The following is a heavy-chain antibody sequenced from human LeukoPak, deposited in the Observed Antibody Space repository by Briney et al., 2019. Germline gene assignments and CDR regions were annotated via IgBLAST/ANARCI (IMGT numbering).Heavy chain of an antibody. D-gene: IGHD3-10*01. Sequence: SVKVSCTASGFTFTSSAVQWVRRARGQRLEWIGWIVVGSGNTNYAQKFQERVTITRDMSTSTAYMELSSLRSEDTAVYYCAANPPPYYYGSGSYYFDNWGQGTLVTVSS. V-gene: IGHV1-58*01. CDR1: GFTFTSSA. CDR3: AANPPPYYYGSGSYYFDN. CDR2: IVVGSGNT. J-gene: IGHJ4*02.